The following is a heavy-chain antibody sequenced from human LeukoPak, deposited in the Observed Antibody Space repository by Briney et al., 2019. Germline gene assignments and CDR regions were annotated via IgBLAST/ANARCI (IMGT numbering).Heavy chain of an antibody. CDR1: GFTFSSYG. D-gene: IGHD3-10*01. CDR2: IRYDGSNK. Sequence: GGSLRLSCAASGFTFSSYGMHWVRQAPGKGLEWVAFIRYDGSNKYYADSVKGRFTISRDNSKNTLYLQLNSLRAEDTAVYYCAKRGYGSGSYYPSLYYYYYYYMDVWGKGTTVTISS. V-gene: IGHV3-30*02. J-gene: IGHJ6*03. CDR3: AKRGYGSGSYYPSLYYYYYYYMDV.